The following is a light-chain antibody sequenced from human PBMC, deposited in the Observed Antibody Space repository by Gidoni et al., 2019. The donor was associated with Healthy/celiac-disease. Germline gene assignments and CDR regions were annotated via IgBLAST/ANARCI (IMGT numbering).Light chain of an antibody. Sequence: DIQMTQSPSSLSASVGDRVTITCRASQSVSNYLNWYQQKPGKAPKLLIYAASSLQGGVPSMFSGSGSGTDFTLTISSLQPEDFATYYCQQSYSTMLTFGGGTKVEIK. CDR3: QQSYSTMLT. CDR1: QSVSNY. CDR2: AAS. V-gene: IGKV1-39*01. J-gene: IGKJ4*01.